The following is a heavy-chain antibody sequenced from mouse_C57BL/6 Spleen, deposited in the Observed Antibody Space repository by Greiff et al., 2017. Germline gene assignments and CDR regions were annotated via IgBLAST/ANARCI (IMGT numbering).Heavy chain of an antibody. J-gene: IGHJ4*01. CDR1: GFTFSSYG. Sequence: ELQLVESGGDLVKPGGSLKLSCAASGFTFSSYGMSWVRQTPDKRLEWVATISSGGSYTYYPDSVKGRFTISRDNAKNTLYLQMSSLKSEDTAMYYCAREGYYGGYAMDYWGQGTSVTVSS. D-gene: IGHD1-1*01. CDR2: ISSGGSYT. V-gene: IGHV5-6*01. CDR3: AREGYYGGYAMDY.